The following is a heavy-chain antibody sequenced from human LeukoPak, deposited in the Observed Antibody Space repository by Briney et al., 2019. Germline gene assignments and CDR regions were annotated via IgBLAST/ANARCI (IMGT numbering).Heavy chain of an antibody. CDR1: GGSISSSSYY. V-gene: IGHV4-39*07. Sequence: SETLSLTCTVSGGSISSSSYYWGWIRQPPGKGLEWIGSIYYSGSTYYNPSLKSRVTISVDTSKNQFSLKLSSVTAADTAVYYCASQYSSGWPAGAPFDYWGQGTLVTVSS. D-gene: IGHD6-19*01. CDR3: ASQYSSGWPAGAPFDY. CDR2: IYYSGST. J-gene: IGHJ4*02.